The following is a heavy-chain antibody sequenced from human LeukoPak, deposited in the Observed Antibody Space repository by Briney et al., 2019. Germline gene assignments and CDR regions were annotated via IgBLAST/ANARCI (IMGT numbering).Heavy chain of an antibody. J-gene: IGHJ4*02. CDR2: LYYSRST. CDR3: ARVLWFGELFPLYYFDY. D-gene: IGHD3-10*01. V-gene: IGHV4-39*01. CDR1: CSPIRRSMNY. Sequence: PLDTLSLTHNDSCSPIRRSMNYWCRMPQPTGKALVRYGSLYYSRSTYYNPSLKSRVTISVDTSKNQFSLKLSSVTAADTAVYYCARVLWFGELFPLYYFDYWGQGTLVTVSS.